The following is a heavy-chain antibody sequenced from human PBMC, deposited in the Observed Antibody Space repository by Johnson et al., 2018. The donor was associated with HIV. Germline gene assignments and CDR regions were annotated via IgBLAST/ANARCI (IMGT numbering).Heavy chain of an antibody. CDR1: GFTFSSYA. CDR2: ISYDGSNK. Sequence: RSLRLSCAASGFTFSSYAMHWVRQAPGKGLEWVAVISYDGSNKYYADSVKGRFTISRDNSKNTLYLQMNSPRAEDTAVYYCARFPPGERDDAFDIWGQGTMVTVSS. J-gene: IGHJ3*02. V-gene: IGHV3-30-3*01. D-gene: IGHD1-1*01. CDR3: ARFPPGERDDAFDI.